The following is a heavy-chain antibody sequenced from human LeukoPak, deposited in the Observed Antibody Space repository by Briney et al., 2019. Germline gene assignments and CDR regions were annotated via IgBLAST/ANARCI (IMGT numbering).Heavy chain of an antibody. CDR3: ARPLRSGYSSSYYFDY. CDR2: INHSGST. CDR1: GGSLSGYY. J-gene: IGHJ4*02. V-gene: IGHV4-34*01. D-gene: IGHD6-6*01. Sequence: SETLSLTCAVYGGSLSGYYWSWIRQPPGKGLEWIGEINHSGSTNYNPSLKSRVTISVDTSKNQFSLKLSSVTAADTAVYYCARPLRSGYSSSYYFDYWGQGTLVTVSS.